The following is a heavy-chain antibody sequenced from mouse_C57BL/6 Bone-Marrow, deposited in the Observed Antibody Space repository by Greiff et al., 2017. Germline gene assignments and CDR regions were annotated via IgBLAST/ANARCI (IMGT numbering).Heavy chain of an antibody. Sequence: QVQLQQPGAELVMPGASVKLSCKASGYTFTSYWMHWVKQRPGQGLEWIGEIDPSDSYTNYTQKFKGKSTLTVDKSSSTAYMQLSSLTSEDSAVYYCARGVYDGTEFDYWGQGTTLTVSS. CDR2: IDPSDSYT. CDR3: ARGVYDGTEFDY. V-gene: IGHV1-69*01. CDR1: GYTFTSYW. J-gene: IGHJ2*01. D-gene: IGHD2-12*01.